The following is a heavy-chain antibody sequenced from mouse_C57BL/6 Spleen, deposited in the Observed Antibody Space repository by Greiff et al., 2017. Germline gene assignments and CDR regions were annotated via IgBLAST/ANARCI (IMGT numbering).Heavy chain of an antibody. CDR2: IYPRSGNN. D-gene: IGHD1-1*01. CDR1: GYTFTSYG. CDR3: ARAGITTVVAKDY. V-gene: IGHV1-81*01. J-gene: IGHJ2*01. Sequence: QVQLQQSGAELARPGASVKLSCKASGYTFTSYGISWVKQRTGQGLEWIGEIYPRSGNNYYNEKFKGKATLTADKSSSTAYMELRSLTSEDSAVYFCARAGITTVVAKDYWGQGTTLTVSS.